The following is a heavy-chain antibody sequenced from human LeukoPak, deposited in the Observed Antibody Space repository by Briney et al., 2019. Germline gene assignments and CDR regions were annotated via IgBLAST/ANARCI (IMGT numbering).Heavy chain of an antibody. Sequence: ASVKVSCKASGYTFTSYDINWVRQATGQGLEWMGWMNPNSGNTGYAQKFQGRVTMTRNTSISTAYMELSSLRSEDTAVYYCAREGGYSSSWSGYYYYYMDVWGKGTTVTISS. V-gene: IGHV1-8*01. J-gene: IGHJ6*03. CDR2: MNPNSGNT. CDR1: GYTFTSYD. D-gene: IGHD6-13*01. CDR3: AREGGYSSSWSGYYYYYMDV.